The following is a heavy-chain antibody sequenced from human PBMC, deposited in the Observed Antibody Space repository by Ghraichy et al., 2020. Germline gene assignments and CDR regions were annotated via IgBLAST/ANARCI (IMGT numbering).Heavy chain of an antibody. J-gene: IGHJ4*02. CDR1: GFTFSSYG. CDR3: ARNYIVGATTAYYFDY. V-gene: IGHV3-33*01. CDR2: IWYDGSNK. Sequence: GGSLRLSCAASGFTFSSYGMHWVRQAPGKGLEWVAVIWYDGSNKYYADSVKGRFTISRDNSKNTLYLQMNSLRAEDTAVYYCARNYIVGATTAYYFDYWGQGTLVTVSS. D-gene: IGHD1-26*01.